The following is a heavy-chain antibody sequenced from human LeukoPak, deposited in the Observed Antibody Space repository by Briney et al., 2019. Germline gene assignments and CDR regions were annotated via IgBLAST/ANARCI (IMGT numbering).Heavy chain of an antibody. CDR1: GFTFSSYA. CDR3: AKDVAGCSSTSCYA. Sequence: GGSLRLSCAASGFTFSSYATSWVRQAPGKGLEWVSAISGSGGSTYYADSVKGRFTISRDNSKNTLYLQMNSLRAEDTAVYYCAKDVAGCSSTSCYAWGQGTLVTVSS. J-gene: IGHJ5*02. V-gene: IGHV3-23*01. CDR2: ISGSGGST. D-gene: IGHD2-2*01.